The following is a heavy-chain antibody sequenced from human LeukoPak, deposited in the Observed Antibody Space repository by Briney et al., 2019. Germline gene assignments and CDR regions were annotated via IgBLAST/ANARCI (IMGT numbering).Heavy chain of an antibody. CDR2: IYSGGST. J-gene: IGHJ3*02. CDR3: ARGVGGWSAFDI. D-gene: IGHD1-26*01. Sequence: PGGSLRVSCVVSGSSVSSSYINWVRQAPGKGLEWVSVIYSGGSTFYADSVKDRFTISRDNSKNTVYLQMNSLRAEDTAVYYCARGVGGWSAFDIWGQGTMVTVSS. V-gene: IGHV3-53*05. CDR1: GSSVSSSY.